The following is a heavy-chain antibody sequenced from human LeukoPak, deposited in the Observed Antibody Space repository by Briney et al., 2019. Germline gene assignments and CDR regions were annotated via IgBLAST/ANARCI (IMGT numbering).Heavy chain of an antibody. J-gene: IGHJ4*02. D-gene: IGHD3-22*01. CDR1: GYSFTSYW. CDR3: ARSDSSGYYRTVFDH. Sequence: GESLKISCKGSGYSFTSYWIGWVRQKPGKGLEWMGIIFPGDSDTRYSPSFQGQVTISADKSISTAFLQWSSLKASDSAMYYCARSDSSGYYRTVFDHWGQGTLVTVSS. V-gene: IGHV5-51*01. CDR2: IFPGDSDT.